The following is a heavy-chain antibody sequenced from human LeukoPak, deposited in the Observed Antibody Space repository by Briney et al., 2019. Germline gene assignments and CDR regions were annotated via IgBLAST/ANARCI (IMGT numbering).Heavy chain of an antibody. D-gene: IGHD3-22*01. Sequence: SVKVACKASGGTFSSYAISRVRQAPGQGLEWMGGIIPIFGTANYAQKFQGRVTITADESTSTAYMELSSLRSEDTAVYYCARERVSWFDPWGQGTLVTVSS. V-gene: IGHV1-69*13. CDR2: IIPIFGTA. CDR3: ARERVSWFDP. CDR1: GGTFSSYA. J-gene: IGHJ5*02.